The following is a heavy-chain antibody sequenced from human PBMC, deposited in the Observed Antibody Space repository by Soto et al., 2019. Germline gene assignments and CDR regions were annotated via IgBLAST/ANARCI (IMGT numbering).Heavy chain of an antibody. CDR2: IWYDGSNK. J-gene: IGHJ4*02. D-gene: IGHD3-9*01. CDR1: GFTFSSYG. CDR3: ARDGPYYDILTGYYKTGSWPLSFDY. V-gene: IGHV3-33*01. Sequence: PGGSLRLSCAASGFTFSSYGMHWVRQAPGKGLEWVAVIWYDGSNKYYADSVKGRFTISRDNSKNTLYLQMNSLRAEDTAVYYCARDGPYYDILTGYYKTGSWPLSFDYWGQGTLVTVSS.